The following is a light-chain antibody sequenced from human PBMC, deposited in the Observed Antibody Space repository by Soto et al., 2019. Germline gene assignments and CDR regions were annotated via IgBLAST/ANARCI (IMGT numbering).Light chain of an antibody. CDR2: AAS. CDR3: QQSYSTPRT. Sequence: DIQMTQSPSSLSASVGDRVTITCRASQSISSYLNWYKQKPGKAPKLLIYAASSLQSGVPSRFSGSGSGTDFTLTISSLQPEDFATYYCQQSYSTPRTFGQGIKLEIK. J-gene: IGKJ2*01. CDR1: QSISSY. V-gene: IGKV1-39*01.